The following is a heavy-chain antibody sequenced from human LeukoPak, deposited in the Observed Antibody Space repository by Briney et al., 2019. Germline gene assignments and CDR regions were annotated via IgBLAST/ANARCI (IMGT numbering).Heavy chain of an antibody. D-gene: IGHD3-10*01. J-gene: IGHJ5*02. CDR3: ARDSGTTGEVKFDP. Sequence: SETLSLTCTVSGGFISSFYWSWIRQPAEERLEWIGRIYNSGSTNYNPSLKSRVTMSVDTSKNQFSLKLSSVTAADTAVYYCARDSGTTGEVKFDPWGQGTLVTVSS. CDR2: IYNSGST. CDR1: GGFISSFY. V-gene: IGHV4-4*07.